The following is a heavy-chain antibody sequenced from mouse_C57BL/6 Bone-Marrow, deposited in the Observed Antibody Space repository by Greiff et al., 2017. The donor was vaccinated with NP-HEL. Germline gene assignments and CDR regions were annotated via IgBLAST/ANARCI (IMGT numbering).Heavy chain of an antibody. J-gene: IGHJ4*01. CDR2: IDPENGDT. CDR3: TTDDYDVHYYAMDY. CDR1: GFNIKDDY. Sequence: EVQLQQSGAELVRPGASVKLSCTASGFNIKDDYMHWVKQRPEQGLEWIGWIDPENGDTEYASKFQGKATITADTSSNTAYLQLSSLTSEDTAVYYGTTDDYDVHYYAMDYWGQGTSVTVSS. V-gene: IGHV14-4*01. D-gene: IGHD2-4*01.